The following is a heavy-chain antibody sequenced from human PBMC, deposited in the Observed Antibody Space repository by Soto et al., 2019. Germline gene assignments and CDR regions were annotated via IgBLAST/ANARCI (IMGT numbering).Heavy chain of an antibody. CDR2: IWNDVSNS. CDR3: ARRQIPPPTRGAANARGGMDV. J-gene: IGHJ6*02. Sequence: QVQLVESGGGVVQPGRSLRLSCAASGFTFNNYGMHWVRQAPGKGLEWLAVIWNDVSNSSYANSVKGRFTISRDNSKNTLYLQISSLRAEDTALYYLARRQIPPPTRGAANARGGMDVWGQGTTVTVSS. D-gene: IGHD6-13*01. V-gene: IGHV3-33*01. CDR1: GFTFNNYG.